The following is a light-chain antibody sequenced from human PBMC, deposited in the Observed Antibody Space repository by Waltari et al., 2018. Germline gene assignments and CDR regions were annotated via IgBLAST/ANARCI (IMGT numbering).Light chain of an antibody. CDR3: QQSYSTPLT. CDR2: AAS. J-gene: IGKJ3*01. Sequence: DIQMTQSPSSLSASVGERVTITCRESQSISSYLNWYQQKPGKAPKLLIYAASSLQSGVRSRFSGSGSGTEFTLTISSLQPEDFATYYCQQSYSTPLTFGPGTKVDIK. V-gene: IGKV1-39*01. CDR1: QSISSY.